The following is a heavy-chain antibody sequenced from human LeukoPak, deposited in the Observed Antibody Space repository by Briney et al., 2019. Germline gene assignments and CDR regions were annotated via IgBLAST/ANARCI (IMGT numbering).Heavy chain of an antibody. D-gene: IGHD2-2*01. CDR1: GYIFTGYY. CDR3: ARDHRDCSSTSCYPEVWFDP. Sequence: ASVKVSCKASGYIFTGYYIHWVRQAPGQGLEWMGRINPNGGGTNYAQKFQGRVTVTGDTSISTAYMELSRLRSDDTAVYYCARDHRDCSSTSCYPEVWFDPWGQGTLVTVSS. J-gene: IGHJ5*02. V-gene: IGHV1-2*06. CDR2: INPNGGGT.